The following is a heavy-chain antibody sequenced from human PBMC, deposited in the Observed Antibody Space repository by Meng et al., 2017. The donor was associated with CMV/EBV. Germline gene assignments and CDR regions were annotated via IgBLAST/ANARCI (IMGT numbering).Heavy chain of an antibody. J-gene: IGHJ4*02. CDR3: VRGDPHDILTAYYNPMGY. CDR2: ISGSGGAT. D-gene: IGHD3-9*01. Sequence: GGSLRLSCAASGYTLSAYALSWVRQAPGKGLEWVSSISGSGGATYYADSVKGRFIVSRDNSRNTLYVQMHSLRVEDTAVYYCVRGDPHDILTAYYNPMGYWGQGTLVTVSS. CDR1: GYTLSAYA. V-gene: IGHV3-23*01.